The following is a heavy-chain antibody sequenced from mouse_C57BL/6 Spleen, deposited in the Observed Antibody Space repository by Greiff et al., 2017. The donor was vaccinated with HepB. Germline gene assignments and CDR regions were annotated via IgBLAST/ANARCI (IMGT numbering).Heavy chain of an antibody. CDR2: IYPGDGDT. Sequence: QVQLQQSGPELVKPGASVKISCKASGYAFSSSWMNWVKQRPGKGLEWIGRIYPGDGDTNYNGKFKGKATLTADKSSSTAYMQLSSLTSEDSAVYFCASDGYYGYFDVWGTGTTVTVSP. J-gene: IGHJ1*03. V-gene: IGHV1-82*01. D-gene: IGHD2-3*01. CDR1: GYAFSSSW. CDR3: ASDGYYGYFDV.